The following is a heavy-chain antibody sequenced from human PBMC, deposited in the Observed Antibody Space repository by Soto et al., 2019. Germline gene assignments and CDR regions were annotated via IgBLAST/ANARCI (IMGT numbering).Heavy chain of an antibody. CDR1: GYTFTSYG. Sequence: QVQLVQSGAEVKKPGASVKVSCKASGYTFTSYGISWVRQAPGQGLEWMGWISAYSGNTNYAQKLQGRVTMTTDRSTSTVFMELRSARSDDTTVYYCATTVGYSLRYYAYWGQGTLGSVSA. CDR3: ATTVGYSLRYYAY. D-gene: IGHD5-18*01. V-gene: IGHV1-18*01. J-gene: IGHJ4*02. CDR2: ISAYSGNT.